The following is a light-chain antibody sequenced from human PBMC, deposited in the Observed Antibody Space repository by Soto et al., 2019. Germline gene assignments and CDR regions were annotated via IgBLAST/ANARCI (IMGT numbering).Light chain of an antibody. V-gene: IGLV2-11*01. CDR2: DVS. CDR3: CSYAGSYPYV. Sequence: QSALTQPRSVSGSPGQSVTISCTGTSCDVGGYNYVSWYQQHPGKAPKLMIYDVSKRPSGVPDRFSGSKSGNTASLTISGLQAEDEADYYCCSYAGSYPYVFGTGTKLTVL. CDR1: SCDVGGYNY. J-gene: IGLJ1*01.